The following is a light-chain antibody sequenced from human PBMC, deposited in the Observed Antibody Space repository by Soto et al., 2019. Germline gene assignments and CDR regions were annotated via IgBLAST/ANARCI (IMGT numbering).Light chain of an antibody. J-gene: IGKJ4*01. Sequence: EIVLTQSPGTLSLSPGERATLSCRASQSVSSSYLAWYQQKPGQAPRLLIYGASSRATGIPDRFSGRGSGTDFTLTISRLEPEDFAEYYCQQYGSSPITFGGGTKVEIK. CDR3: QQYGSSPIT. V-gene: IGKV3-20*01. CDR1: QSVSSSY. CDR2: GAS.